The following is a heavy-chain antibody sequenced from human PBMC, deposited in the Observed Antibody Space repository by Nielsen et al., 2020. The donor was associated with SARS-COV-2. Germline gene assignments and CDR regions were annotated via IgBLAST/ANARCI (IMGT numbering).Heavy chain of an antibody. CDR3: ARAAVAGTNYYYGMDV. CDR2: IYSGGST. V-gene: IGHV3-66*01. Sequence: GESLKISCAASGFTVSSNYMSWVRQAPGKGLEWVSVIYSGGSTYYADSVKGRFTISRDNSKNTLYLQMNSLRAEDTAVYYCARAAVAGTNYYYGMDVWGQGTTVTVSS. D-gene: IGHD6-19*01. CDR1: GFTVSSNY. J-gene: IGHJ6*02.